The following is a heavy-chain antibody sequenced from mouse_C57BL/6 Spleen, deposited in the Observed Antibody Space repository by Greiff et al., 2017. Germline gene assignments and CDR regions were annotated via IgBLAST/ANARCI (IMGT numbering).Heavy chain of an antibody. V-gene: IGHV1-55*01. D-gene: IGHD1-1*01. CDR3: ARYSSFTTVVATDWYFDV. J-gene: IGHJ1*03. Sequence: VQLQQPGAELVKPGASVKMSCKASGYTFTSYWITWVKQRPGQGLEWIGDIYPGSGSTNYNEKFKSKATLTVDTSSSTAYMQLSSLTSEDSAVYYCARYSSFTTVVATDWYFDVWGTGTTVTVSS. CDR1: GYTFTSYW. CDR2: IYPGSGST.